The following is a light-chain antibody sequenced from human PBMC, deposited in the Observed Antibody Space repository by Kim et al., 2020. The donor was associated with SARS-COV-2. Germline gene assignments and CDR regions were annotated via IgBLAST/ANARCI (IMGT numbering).Light chain of an antibody. J-gene: IGLJ3*02. CDR1: RSDVGIHNF. Sequence: QSALTQPASVSGSPGQSITISCTGTRSDVGIHNFVSWYQHHPGKAPKLMIYEVTKRPSGISTRFSGSKSGNTASLTISGLQAEDEADYYCSSYAVTTHWVFGGGTKL. CDR3: SSYAVTTHWV. CDR2: EVT. V-gene: IGLV2-23*02.